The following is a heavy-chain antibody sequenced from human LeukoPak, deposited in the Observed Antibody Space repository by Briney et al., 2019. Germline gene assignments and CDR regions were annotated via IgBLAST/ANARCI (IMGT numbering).Heavy chain of an antibody. Sequence: SETLSLTCTVSGGSISSYYWSWIRQPPGKGLGWIGYIYYSGSTNYNPSLKSRVTISVDTSKNQFSLKLSSVTAADTAVYYCAASREMATILVYWGQGTLVTVSS. D-gene: IGHD5-24*01. V-gene: IGHV4-59*01. CDR3: AASREMATILVY. J-gene: IGHJ4*02. CDR2: IYYSGST. CDR1: GGSISSYY.